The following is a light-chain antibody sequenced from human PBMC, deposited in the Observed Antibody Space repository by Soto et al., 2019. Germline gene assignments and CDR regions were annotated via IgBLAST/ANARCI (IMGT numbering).Light chain of an antibody. CDR2: EDN. Sequence: NFTLTQPHCVSESPGKTVTISCTGSSGSIASNYVQWYQQRPGSAPTTVIYEDNQRPSGVPDRFSGSIDSSSNSASLTISGLKTEDEADYYCQSYDSSNQDVVFGGGTKVTVL. CDR3: QSYDSSNQDVV. J-gene: IGLJ2*01. V-gene: IGLV6-57*02. CDR1: SGSIASNY.